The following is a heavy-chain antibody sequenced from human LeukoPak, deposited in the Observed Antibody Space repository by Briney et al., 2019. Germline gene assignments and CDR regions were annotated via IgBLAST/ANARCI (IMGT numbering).Heavy chain of an antibody. V-gene: IGHV1-2*02. J-gene: IGHJ1*01. CDR2: INPNSGGT. CDR3: ARDLDNYSGSGSYYNGDPLFQH. D-gene: IGHD3-10*01. CDR1: GYTFTNFG. Sequence: GASVKVSCKASGYTFTNFGLSWVRQAPGQGLEWMGWINPNSGGTNYAQKFQGRVTMTRDTSISTGYLELSRLRSDDTAVYYCARDLDNYSGSGSYYNGDPLFQHWGQGTLVTVSS.